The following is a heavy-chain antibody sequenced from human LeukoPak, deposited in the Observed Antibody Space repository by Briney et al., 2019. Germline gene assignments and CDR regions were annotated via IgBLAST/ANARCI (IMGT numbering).Heavy chain of an antibody. Sequence: GASVKVSCKASGYTFTSYGISWVRQAPGQGLEWMGWISAYNGNTNYAQKLQGRVTMTTDTSTSTAYMELRSLRSDDTAVYYCAREGPSNRWFGVSDPWSQGTLVTVSS. D-gene: IGHD3-10*01. V-gene: IGHV1-18*01. CDR1: GYTFTSYG. CDR3: AREGPSNRWFGVSDP. CDR2: ISAYNGNT. J-gene: IGHJ5*02.